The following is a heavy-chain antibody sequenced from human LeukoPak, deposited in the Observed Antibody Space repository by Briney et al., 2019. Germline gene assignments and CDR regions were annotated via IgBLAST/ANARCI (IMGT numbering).Heavy chain of an antibody. CDR1: GYTLTELS. CDR2: FDPEDGET. V-gene: IGHV1-24*01. J-gene: IGHJ4*02. Sequence: ASVKVSCKVSGYTLTELSMHWVRQAPGKGLEWMGGFDPEDGETIYAQKFEGRVTMTEDTSTDTAYMELSSLRSEDTAVYYCARHYYGSGTDYYFDYWGQGTLVTVSS. D-gene: IGHD3-10*01. CDR3: ARHYYGSGTDYYFDY.